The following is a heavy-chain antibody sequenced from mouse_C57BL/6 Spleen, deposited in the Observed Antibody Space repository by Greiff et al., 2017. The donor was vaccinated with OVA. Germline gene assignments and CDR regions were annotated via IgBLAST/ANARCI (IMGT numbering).Heavy chain of an antibody. D-gene: IGHD1-1*01. CDR3: ARMDGSSYGYCDV. Sequence: QVQLQQSGAELVKPGASVKLSCKASGYTFTSYWMHWVKQRPGQGLEWIGMIHPTSGSTNYNEKFKSKATLTVDKSSSTAYMQLSSLTTEDSAVYYCARMDGSSYGYCDVWGTGTTVTVSS. V-gene: IGHV1-64*01. CDR2: IHPTSGST. CDR1: GYTFTSYW. J-gene: IGHJ1*03.